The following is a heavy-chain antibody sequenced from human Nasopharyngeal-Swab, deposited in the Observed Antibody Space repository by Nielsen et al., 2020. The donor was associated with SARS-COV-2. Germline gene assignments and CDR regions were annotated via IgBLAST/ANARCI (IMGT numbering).Heavy chain of an antibody. CDR3: ANTQIAVAGTGYYYYYYMDV. D-gene: IGHD6-19*01. V-gene: IGHV1-8*01. J-gene: IGHJ6*03. CDR2: MNPNSGNT. CDR1: GYTFTSYD. Sequence: SVKVSCKASGYTFTSYDINWVRQATGQGLEWMGWMNPNSGNTGYAQKFQGRVTMTRNTSISTAYMELSSLRSEDTAVYYCANTQIAVAGTGYYYYYYMDVWGKGTTVTVSS.